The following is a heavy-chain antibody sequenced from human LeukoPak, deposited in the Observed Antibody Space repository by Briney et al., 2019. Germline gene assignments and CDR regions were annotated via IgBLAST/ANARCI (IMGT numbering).Heavy chain of an antibody. CDR2: ISSSSNYI. D-gene: IGHD6-13*01. V-gene: IGHV3-21*01. CDR1: GFTFSSYS. J-gene: IGHJ4*02. Sequence: GGSLRLSCAASGFTFSSYSMNWVRQAPGKGLEWVSSISSSSNYIYYADSVKGRFTISRDNAKNSLYLQMNSLRAEDTAVYYCARGEIAAAGGSDYWGQGTLVTVSP. CDR3: ARGEIAAAGGSDY.